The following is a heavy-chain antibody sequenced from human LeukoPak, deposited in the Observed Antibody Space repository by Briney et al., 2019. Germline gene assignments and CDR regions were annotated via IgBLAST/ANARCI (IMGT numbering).Heavy chain of an antibody. CDR3: ATGDAGGAFDI. CDR1: GGSISSGGYY. J-gene: IGHJ3*02. D-gene: IGHD2-21*01. Sequence: PSETLSLTCTVSGGSISSGGYYWSWIRQHPGKGLEWIGYIFYSGSTYYNPSLKSRHTISVDTSKNQFSLKLSSVTAADTAVYYCATGDAGGAFDIWGQGTMVTVSS. CDR2: IFYSGST. V-gene: IGHV4-31*03.